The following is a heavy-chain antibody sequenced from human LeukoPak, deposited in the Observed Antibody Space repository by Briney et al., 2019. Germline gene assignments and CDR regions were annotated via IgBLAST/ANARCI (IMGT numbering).Heavy chain of an antibody. Sequence: ASVKVSCKASGYTFTGYYMHWVRQAPGQGLEWMGWINPNSGGTNYAQKFQGWVTMTRDTSTSTVYMELRSLRSDDTAVYYCAKDKSRFLEWLLVDYWGQGTLVTVSS. J-gene: IGHJ4*02. CDR3: AKDKSRFLEWLLVDY. V-gene: IGHV1-2*04. CDR2: INPNSGGT. D-gene: IGHD3-3*01. CDR1: GYTFTGYY.